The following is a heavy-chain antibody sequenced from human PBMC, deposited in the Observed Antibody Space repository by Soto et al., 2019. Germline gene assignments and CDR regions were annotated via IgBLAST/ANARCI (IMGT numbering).Heavy chain of an antibody. D-gene: IGHD3-22*01. J-gene: IGHJ3*02. Sequence: WASVKVSCKASGYTFTSYYMHWVRQAPGQGLEWMGIINPSGGSTSYAQKFQGRVTMTRDTSTSTVYMELSSLRSEDTAVYYCAREEYYYDSSGYYPLDAFDIWGQGTMVTVSS. CDR3: AREEYYYDSSGYYPLDAFDI. CDR2: INPSGGST. V-gene: IGHV1-46*01. CDR1: GYTFTSYY.